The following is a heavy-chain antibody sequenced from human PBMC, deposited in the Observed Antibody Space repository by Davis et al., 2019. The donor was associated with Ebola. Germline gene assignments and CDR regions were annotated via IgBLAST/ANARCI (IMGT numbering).Heavy chain of an antibody. CDR3: ASTPAHHHYVWGSYRFDP. V-gene: IGHV3-48*01. J-gene: IGHJ5*02. CDR1: GFTFSSYS. D-gene: IGHD3-16*02. Sequence: GESLKISCAASGFTFSSYSMNWVRQAPGKGLEWVSYISSSSSTIYYADSVKGRFTISRHNAKNSLYLQMNSLRSEDTAVYYCASTPAHHHYVWGSYRFDPWGQGTLVTVSS. CDR2: ISSSSSTI.